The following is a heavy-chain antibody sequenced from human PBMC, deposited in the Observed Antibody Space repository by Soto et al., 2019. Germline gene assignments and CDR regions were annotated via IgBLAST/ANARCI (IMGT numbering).Heavy chain of an antibody. D-gene: IGHD6-6*01. CDR2: INAGNGNT. V-gene: IGHV1-3*01. CDR3: ARSYSSYVFDWFDP. Sequence: ASVKVSCKASGYTFPSYAMHWVRQAPGQRLEWMGWINAGNGNTKYSQKFQGRVTITRDTSASTAYMELSSLRSEDTAVYYCARSYSSYVFDWFDPWGQGTLVNVSS. CDR1: GYTFPSYA. J-gene: IGHJ5*02.